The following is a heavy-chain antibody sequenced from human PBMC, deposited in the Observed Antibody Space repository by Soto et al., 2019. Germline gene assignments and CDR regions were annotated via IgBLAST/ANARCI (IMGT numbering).Heavy chain of an antibody. Sequence: GGVQRLSCAASGFTFRQCTMSWVRQAPGKGLEWASGIVAGGSLTYYADSVRGRFTISRDNSENTLFLQMNSLRAEDTAVYYCAKDLDVDSFWGNYRHPIDSWGQGTLVTGSS. J-gene: IGHJ4*02. D-gene: IGHD3-16*02. V-gene: IGHV3-23*01. CDR1: GFTFRQCT. CDR2: IVAGGSLT. CDR3: AKDLDVDSFWGNYRHPIDS.